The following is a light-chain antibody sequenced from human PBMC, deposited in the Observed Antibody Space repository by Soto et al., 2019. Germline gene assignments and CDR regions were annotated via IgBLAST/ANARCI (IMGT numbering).Light chain of an antibody. J-gene: IGKJ4*01. CDR3: QQANSFPLT. CDR2: AAS. Sequence: DIQMTQSPSSVTASVGARVTITCRASQGISSWLAWYQQKPGKAPKLLIYAASISPSVVPSRFSGSGSWTDFTITISSLQPEVFATYYCQQANSFPLTFGGGTKVEIK. V-gene: IGKV1D-12*01. CDR1: QGISSW.